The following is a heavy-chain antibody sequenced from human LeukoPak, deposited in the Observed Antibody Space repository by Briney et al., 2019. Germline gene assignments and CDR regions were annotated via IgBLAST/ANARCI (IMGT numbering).Heavy chain of an antibody. D-gene: IGHD6-19*01. CDR3: ARVHLIAVAGTDC. CDR1: GYTFTAYY. J-gene: IGHJ4*02. Sequence: SSVTVSCQASGYTFTAYYMHWVRQAPGQGLEWMGWINPNNGATKYEQKFQGRVTMTRDTSISTAYMELSRLRSDDTAVYYCARVHLIAVAGTDCWGQGTLVTVSS. V-gene: IGHV1-2*02. CDR2: INPNNGAT.